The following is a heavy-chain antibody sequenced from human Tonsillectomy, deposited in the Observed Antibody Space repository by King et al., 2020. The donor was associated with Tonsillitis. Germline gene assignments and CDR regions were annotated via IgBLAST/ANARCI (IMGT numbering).Heavy chain of an antibody. CDR1: GGTFSSYA. CDR2: IIPILGIA. D-gene: IGHD2-15*01. CDR3: ARAKEYCSGGSCYGIDY. V-gene: IGHV1-69*09. Sequence: VQLVQSGAEVKKPGSSVKVSCKASGGTFSSYAISWVRQAPGQGLEWMGRIIPILGIANYAQKFQGRVTITADKSTSTAYMELSSLRSEDTAVYYCARAKEYCSGGSCYGIDYWGQGTLVTVSS. J-gene: IGHJ4*02.